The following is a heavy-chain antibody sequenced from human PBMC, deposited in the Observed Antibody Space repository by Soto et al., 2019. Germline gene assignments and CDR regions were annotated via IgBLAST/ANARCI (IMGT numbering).Heavy chain of an antibody. D-gene: IGHD3-16*01. J-gene: IGHJ4*02. V-gene: IGHV3-48*02. CDR3: ARDSGYAFDY. CDR1: GFTFTYYS. Sequence: GGSLRLSCAASGFTFTYYSLNWVRQAPGKGLEWLSYSNSGSGTISYADSVRGRFTISRDNAKTSLYLQMNSLRDGDTAVYYCARDSGYAFDYWGQGALVTVSS. CDR2: SNSGSGTI.